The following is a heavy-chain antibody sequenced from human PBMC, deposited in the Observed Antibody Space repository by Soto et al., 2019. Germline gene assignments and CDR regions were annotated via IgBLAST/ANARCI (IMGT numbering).Heavy chain of an antibody. CDR1: GFTFSSYW. D-gene: IGHD3-10*01. V-gene: IGHV3-7*03. CDR3: AKDIWEGGSGSYYN. CDR2: INENGSEK. Sequence: GGSLRLSCAASGFTFSSYWMSWVRQAPGKGLEWVANINENGSEKYYVDSVKGRFTISRDNSKNTLYLQMNSLRAEDTAVYYCAKDIWEGGSGSYYNWGQGTLVTVSS. J-gene: IGHJ4*02.